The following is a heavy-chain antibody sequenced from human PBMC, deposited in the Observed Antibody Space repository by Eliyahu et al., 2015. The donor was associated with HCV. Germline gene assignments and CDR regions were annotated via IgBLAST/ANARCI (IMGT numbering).Heavy chain of an antibody. CDR1: XGSITTYY. J-gene: IGHJ5*02. D-gene: IGHD6-19*01. CDR3: ASGGGGIAVAGTGGWFDP. V-gene: IGHV4-59*13. CDR2: IHYSGST. Sequence: QVQLQESGPGLVKPSETLSLTCTVXXGSITTYYWXWXRQPPGKGLEWIGYIHYSGSTNYNPSLKSRVTISVDTSKNQFSLNLTSVTAADTAVYYCASGGGGIAVAGTGGWFDPWGQGTLVTVSS.